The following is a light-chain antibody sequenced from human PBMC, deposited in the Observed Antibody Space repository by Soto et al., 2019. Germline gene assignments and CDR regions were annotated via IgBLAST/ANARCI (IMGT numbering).Light chain of an antibody. J-gene: IGKJ1*01. V-gene: IGKV3-20*01. CDR3: QQYAASPRT. Sequence: IGLTQSPCTLSLSTGERATISCRASQSICNNYLAWYQQTPGQAPRLLIYGASSRATGIPDRFSGSGSATDFTLTISSLQPEDFAAYYCQQYAASPRTFGQGTKVDIK. CDR2: GAS. CDR1: QSICNNY.